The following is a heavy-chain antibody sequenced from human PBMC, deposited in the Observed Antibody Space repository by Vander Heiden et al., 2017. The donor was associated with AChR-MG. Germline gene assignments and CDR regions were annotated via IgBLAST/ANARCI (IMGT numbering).Heavy chain of an antibody. CDR2: ISGSGANT. V-gene: IGHV3-23*01. CDR3: AKTGPAGSGAFGF. Sequence: EVQLLESGGGLVQPGGSLRLPCAAYGSTFNTYAMSWVRHAPGKGLEWVSSISGSGANTYFADSVKGRFTISRDNSKNTLYLHMNSLRGEDTAVYYCAKTGPAGSGAFGFWGQGTLVTVSS. D-gene: IGHD6-19*01. J-gene: IGHJ4*02. CDR1: GSTFNTYA.